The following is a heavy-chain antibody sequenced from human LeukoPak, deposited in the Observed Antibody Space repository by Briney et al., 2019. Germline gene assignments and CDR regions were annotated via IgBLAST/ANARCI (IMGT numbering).Heavy chain of an antibody. V-gene: IGHV3-72*01. CDR1: GFTVSEHY. CDR2: TRNRANSYTT. Sequence: GGPLRLSCAASGFTVSEHYMDWVRQAPGKGLEWAGRTRNRANSYTTEYAASVKGRFTISRDDSKNSLDLQMNSLRAEDTAVYYCARDMGHGTWYGAEYFQHWGQGTLVTVSS. J-gene: IGHJ1*01. CDR3: ARDMGHGTWYGAEYFQH. D-gene: IGHD6-13*01.